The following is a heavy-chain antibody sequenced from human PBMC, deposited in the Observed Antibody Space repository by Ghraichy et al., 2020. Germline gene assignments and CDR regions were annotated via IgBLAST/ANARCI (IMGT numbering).Heavy chain of an antibody. J-gene: IGHJ3*02. Sequence: SETLSLTCTVSGGSISSSGYYWGWIRQPPGKRLEWIASINYSGRTYYNPSLKSRVTISVATSKNQVSLKLNSVTAADTAVYNCARTVPAANNDAFNIWCQGTMVTVSS. V-gene: IGHV4-39*07. CDR3: ARTVPAANNDAFNI. D-gene: IGHD2-2*01. CDR2: INYSGRT. CDR1: GGSISSSGYY.